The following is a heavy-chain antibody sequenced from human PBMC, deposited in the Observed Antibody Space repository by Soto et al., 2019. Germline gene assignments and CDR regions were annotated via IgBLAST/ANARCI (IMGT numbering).Heavy chain of an antibody. D-gene: IGHD3-3*02. Sequence: EVQLVESGGGLVQPGGSLRLSCAASGCTISGYWMHWVRQVPGEGLVWVSRINSDGSSTAYVESVKVRFTISIDNSKNTLSLQMSSLRAEVTAVYYCARTLEPSMFDPRGQGTLVTV. J-gene: IGHJ5*02. CDR1: GCTISGYW. CDR2: INSDGSST. V-gene: IGHV3-74*01. CDR3: ARTLEPSMFDP.